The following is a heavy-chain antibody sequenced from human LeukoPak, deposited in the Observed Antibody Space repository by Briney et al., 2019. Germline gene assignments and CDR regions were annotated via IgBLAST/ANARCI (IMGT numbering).Heavy chain of an antibody. J-gene: IGHJ4*02. CDR2: IYYSGST. CDR1: GDSISSTNYY. D-gene: IGHD5-18*01. V-gene: IGHV4-39*01. Sequence: SETLSLTCTVSGDSISSTNYYWGWIRQPPGKGLEWIGSIYYSGSTYYNPSLESRVTISVDTSKNQFSLKLSSVTAADTAVYYCARLKYRGSWIQLWVYDGYFDYWGQGTLVTVSS. CDR3: ARLKYRGSWIQLWVYDGYFDY.